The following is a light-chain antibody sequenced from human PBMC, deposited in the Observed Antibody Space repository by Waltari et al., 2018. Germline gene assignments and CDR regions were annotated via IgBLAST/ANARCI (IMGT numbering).Light chain of an antibody. CDR3: QQYNSYSLLT. V-gene: IGKV1-5*03. J-gene: IGKJ4*01. CDR2: NAS. Sequence: DIQLTQSPSTLSASVGDRDTITCRARQSISHWLAWYQQKPGKAPKLLIYNASTLESGVPSRFSGSGSGTEFTLTISSLQPDDFATYYCQQYNSYSLLTFGGGTKVEIK. CDR1: QSISHW.